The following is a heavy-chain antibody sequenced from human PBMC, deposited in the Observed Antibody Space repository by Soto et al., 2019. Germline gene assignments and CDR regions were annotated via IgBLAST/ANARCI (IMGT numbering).Heavy chain of an antibody. J-gene: IGHJ6*02. CDR1: VGSFSGYY. V-gene: IGHV4-34*01. D-gene: IGHD6-13*01. CDR2: INHSGST. CDR3: ARGRVRRGMDV. Sequence: SETLCLTCAVYVGSFSGYYWNWIRQPPGKGLEWIGEINHSGSTNYNPSLKSRVTISVDTSKNQFSLKLSSVTAADTAVYYCARGRVRRGMDVWGQGTTVTVSS.